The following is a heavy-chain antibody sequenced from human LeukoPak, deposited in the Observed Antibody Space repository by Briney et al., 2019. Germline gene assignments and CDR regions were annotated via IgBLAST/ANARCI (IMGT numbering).Heavy chain of an antibody. D-gene: IGHD3-22*01. CDR1: GFTFSDYY. CDR3: ARDQGGAGSGYYPYYYYYMDV. J-gene: IGHJ6*03. CDR2: ISSSGSTI. Sequence: GGSLRLSCAASGFTFSDYYMSWIRQAPGKGLEWVSYISSSGSTIYYADSVKGRFTISRDNAKNSLYLQMNSLRAEDTAVYYCARDQGGAGSGYYPYYYYYMDVWGKGTTVTVSS. V-gene: IGHV3-11*04.